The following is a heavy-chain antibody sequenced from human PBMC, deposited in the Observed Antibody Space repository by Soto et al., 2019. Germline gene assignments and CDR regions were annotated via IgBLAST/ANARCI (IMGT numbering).Heavy chain of an antibody. CDR1: GFTFSNYG. J-gene: IGHJ6*02. CDR2: IWYDGSNK. D-gene: IGHD3-22*01. Sequence: GGPLRLSCVASGFTFSNYGMHWVRQAPGKGLEWVAVIWYDGSNKYYADSVKGRFTISRDNSENTLYVQMNSLRAEDTAVYYCARATYFYDSSGYSGYGLDVWGQGTTVTVSS. CDR3: ARATYFYDSSGYSGYGLDV. V-gene: IGHV3-33*01.